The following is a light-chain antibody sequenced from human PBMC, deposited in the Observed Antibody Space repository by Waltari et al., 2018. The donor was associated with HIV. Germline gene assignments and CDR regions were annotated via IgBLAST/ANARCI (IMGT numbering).Light chain of an antibody. CDR2: QNS. J-gene: IGLJ2*01. V-gene: IGLV3-1*01. Sequence: SYDLTQEPSVSVSPGQAAIISCSGDELGNKYVSWYQQKPGQSPVQVIYQNSKRPSGVPERFSGSNSGNTASLTISGTQVMYEADYHCQTWDSTIIIFGGGTKLTVL. CDR1: ELGNKY. CDR3: QTWDSTIII.